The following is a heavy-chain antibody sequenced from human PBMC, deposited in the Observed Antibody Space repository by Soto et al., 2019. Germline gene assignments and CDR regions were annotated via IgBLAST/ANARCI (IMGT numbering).Heavy chain of an antibody. CDR2: INAGNCNT. CDR1: GYTFTSYA. Sequence: QVQLVQSGAEVKKPGASVKVSCKASGYTFTSYAMHWVRQAPGQRLEWMGWINAGNCNTKYSQKFQGRVTITRDTSTSTAYMGLSSLRSEDTAVYYCARDSPRGYYDIVTGSNSFAYWGQGTLVTVSS. CDR3: ARDSPRGYYDIVTGSNSFAY. J-gene: IGHJ4*02. V-gene: IGHV1-3*01. D-gene: IGHD3-9*01.